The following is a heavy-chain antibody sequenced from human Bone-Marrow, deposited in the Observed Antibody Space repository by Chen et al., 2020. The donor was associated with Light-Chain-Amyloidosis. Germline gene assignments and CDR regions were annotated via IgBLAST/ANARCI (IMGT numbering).Heavy chain of an antibody. CDR2: IYPADSDA. V-gene: IGHV5-51*01. CDR1: GYTFPNYW. D-gene: IGHD2-21*01. J-gene: IGHJ4*02. CDR3: ARRRDGYNFDY. Sequence: IXXKGSGYTFPNYWIGWVRQMPGKGLEWMGVIYPADSDARYSPSFEGQVTISAXKSXXXXXXXXXXXXAXXXXMYYCARRRDGYNFDYWGQGTLVTVSS.